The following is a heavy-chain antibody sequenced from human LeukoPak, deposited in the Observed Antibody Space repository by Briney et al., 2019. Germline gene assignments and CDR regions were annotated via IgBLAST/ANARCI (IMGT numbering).Heavy chain of an antibody. CDR2: IKHDGSEK. Sequence: GGSLRLSCAASGFIFSKYWMSWVRQAPGKGLEWVANIKHDGSEKHYVESAKGRFTISRDNAKNSLFLQMNSLTADDTAVYYCARERTTIVSGTTIGAYWGQGTLVTVSS. CDR3: ARERTTIVSGTTIGAY. D-gene: IGHD2/OR15-2a*01. J-gene: IGHJ4*02. V-gene: IGHV3-7*01. CDR1: GFIFSKYW.